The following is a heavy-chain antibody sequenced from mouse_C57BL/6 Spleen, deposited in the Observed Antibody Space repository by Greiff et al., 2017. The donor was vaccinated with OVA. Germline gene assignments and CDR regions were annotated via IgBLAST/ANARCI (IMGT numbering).Heavy chain of an antibody. Sequence: VKLMESGAELVKPGASVKISCKASGYAFSSYWMNWVKQRPGKGLEWIGQIYPGDGDTNYNGKFKGKATLTADKSSSTAYMQLSSLTSEDSAVYFGAREGYYGSSQAWFAYWGQGTLVTVSA. J-gene: IGHJ3*01. CDR1: GYAFSSYW. V-gene: IGHV1-80*01. D-gene: IGHD1-1*01. CDR3: AREGYYGSSQAWFAY. CDR2: IYPGDGDT.